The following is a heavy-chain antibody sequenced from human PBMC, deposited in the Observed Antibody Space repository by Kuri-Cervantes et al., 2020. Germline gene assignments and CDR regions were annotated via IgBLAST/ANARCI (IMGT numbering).Heavy chain of an antibody. D-gene: IGHD3-22*01. J-gene: IGHJ1*01. CDR3: ARYSSLYYYDSGGYSEYFQH. CDR2: INHSGST. Sequence: SETLSLTCAVYGGSFSGYYWSWIRQPPGKGLEWIGEINHSGSTNYNPSLKSRVTISVDTSKNQFSLKLSSVTAADTAVYYCARYSSLYYYDSGGYSEYFQHWGQGTLVTVSS. V-gene: IGHV4-34*01. CDR1: GGSFSGYY.